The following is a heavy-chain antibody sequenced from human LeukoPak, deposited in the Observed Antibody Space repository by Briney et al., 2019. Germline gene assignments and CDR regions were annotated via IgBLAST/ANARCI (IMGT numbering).Heavy chain of an antibody. D-gene: IGHD6-19*01. V-gene: IGHV4-39*07. CDR2: IYYSGST. CDR3: ARGGWLDDY. CDR1: GGSISSSSYY. J-gene: IGHJ4*02. Sequence: SETLSLTCTVSGGSISSSSYYWGWIRQPPGKGLEWIGSIYYSGSTYYNPSLKSRVTISVDTSKNQFSLKLSSVTASDTAMYYCARGGWLDDYWGQGTLVTVSS.